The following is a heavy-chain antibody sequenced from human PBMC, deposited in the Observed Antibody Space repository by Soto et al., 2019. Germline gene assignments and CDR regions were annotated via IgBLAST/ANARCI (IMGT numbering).Heavy chain of an antibody. CDR3: ARDSSTLTGPPYYMNA. D-gene: IGHD2-15*01. J-gene: IGHJ6*03. CDR2: INPNSGGT. CDR1: GYTFTGYY. Sequence: GASVKVSCKASGYTFTGYYMHWVRQAPGQGLEWMGWINPNSGGTNYAQKFQGWVTMTRDTSISTAYMELRRLRSDDTAVYYCARDSSTLTGPPYYMNAWGKGTTFTVSS. V-gene: IGHV1-2*04.